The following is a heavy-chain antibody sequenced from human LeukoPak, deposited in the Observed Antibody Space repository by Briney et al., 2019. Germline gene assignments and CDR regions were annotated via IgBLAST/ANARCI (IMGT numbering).Heavy chain of an antibody. J-gene: IGHJ4*02. D-gene: IGHD6-13*01. CDR2: ISWNSGSI. V-gene: IGHV3-9*01. CDR1: GFTFDDYA. Sequence: GGSLRFSCAASGFTFDDYAMNWVRQAPGKGLEWVSGISWNSGSIGYADSVKGRFTISRDNAKNSLYLQMNSLRAEDTALYYCAKASYSSSWYYFDYWGQGTLVTVSS. CDR3: AKASYSSSWYYFDY.